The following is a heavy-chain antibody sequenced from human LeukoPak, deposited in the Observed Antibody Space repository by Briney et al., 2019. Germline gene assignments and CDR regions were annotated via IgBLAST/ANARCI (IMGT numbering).Heavy chain of an antibody. CDR1: GYTFTSYD. Sequence: ASVKVSCKASGYTFTSYDINWVRQATGQGLEWMGWMNPNSGNTGYAQKFQGRVTMTRNTSISTAYMELSSLRSEDTAVYYCARVFSFHSGSFLGYWGQGTLVTVSS. J-gene: IGHJ4*02. CDR2: MNPNSGNT. D-gene: IGHD1-26*01. CDR3: ARVFSFHSGSFLGY. V-gene: IGHV1-8*01.